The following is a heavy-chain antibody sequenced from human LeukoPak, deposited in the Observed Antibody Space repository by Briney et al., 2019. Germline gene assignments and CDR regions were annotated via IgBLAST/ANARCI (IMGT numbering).Heavy chain of an antibody. CDR2: IYYSGST. CDR3: ARLAAANKGAFDI. CDR1: GGSISSYY. Sequence: SETLSLTCTVSGGSISSYYWSWIRQPPGKGLEWIGYIYYSGSTNYNPSLKGRVTISVDTSKNQFSLKLSSVTAADTAVYYCARLAAANKGAFDIWGQGTMVTVSS. D-gene: IGHD6-13*01. J-gene: IGHJ3*02. V-gene: IGHV4-59*01.